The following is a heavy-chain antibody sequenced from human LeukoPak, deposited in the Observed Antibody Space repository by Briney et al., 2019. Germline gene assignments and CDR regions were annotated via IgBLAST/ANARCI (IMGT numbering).Heavy chain of an antibody. CDR2: FYHSGST. V-gene: IGHV4-38-2*01. J-gene: IGHJ3*02. D-gene: IGHD3-3*01. Sequence: SETLSLTCAVSGYSISSGYYWGWIRQPPGKGLEWIGSFYHSGSTYYNPSLKSRVAISVDTSKNQFSLKLSSVTAADTAVYYCARHRDYDFWSGYPDAFDIWGQGTMVTVSS. CDR3: ARHRDYDFWSGYPDAFDI. CDR1: GYSISSGYY.